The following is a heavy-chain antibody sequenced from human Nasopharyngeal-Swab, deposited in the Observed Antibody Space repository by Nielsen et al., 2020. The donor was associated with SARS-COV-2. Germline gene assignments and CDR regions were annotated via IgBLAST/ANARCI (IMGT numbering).Heavy chain of an antibody. D-gene: IGHD1-20*01. V-gene: IGHV3-20*04. CDR2: INWNGGST. J-gene: IGHJ6*02. Sequence: GESLKISCAASGFTFDDYGMSWVRQAPGKGLEWVSGINWNGGSTGYADSVKGRFTISRDNAKNSLYLQMNSLRAEDTAVYYCAKDEGVRYNWNERDYYYGMDVWGQGTTVTVSS. CDR1: GFTFDDYG. CDR3: AKDEGVRYNWNERDYYYGMDV.